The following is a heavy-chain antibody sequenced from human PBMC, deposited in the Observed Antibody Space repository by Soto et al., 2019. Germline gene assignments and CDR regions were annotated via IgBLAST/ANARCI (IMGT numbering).Heavy chain of an antibody. D-gene: IGHD6-19*01. CDR2: IVPIFGTA. J-gene: IGHJ6*02. Sequence: SVKVSCKASGGTFSSYAISWVRQAPGQGLEWMGGIVPIFGTANYAQKFQGRVTITADESTSTAYMELSSLRSEDTAVYYCAREGYSSGWKYYYGMDVWGQGTTVTVSS. CDR3: AREGYSSGWKYYYGMDV. CDR1: GGTFSSYA. V-gene: IGHV1-69*13.